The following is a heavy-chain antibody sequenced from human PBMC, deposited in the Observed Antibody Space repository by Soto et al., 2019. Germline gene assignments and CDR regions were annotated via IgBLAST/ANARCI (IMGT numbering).Heavy chain of an antibody. V-gene: IGHV3-21*06. CDR2: ITGSSSYE. D-gene: IGHD3-3*01. CDR1: GFSFRSYT. Sequence: EVQLVESGGGLVKPGGSLRLSCAASGFSFRSYTLHWLRQAPGGGLEWVSSITGSSSYEFYADSVKGRFTISRDNDDNLLFLQMNNLRAEDTALYVCAREKGPQVEFWSDIPKGGFDYLGQGTLVSVSS. CDR3: AREKGPQVEFWSDIPKGGFDY. J-gene: IGHJ4*02.